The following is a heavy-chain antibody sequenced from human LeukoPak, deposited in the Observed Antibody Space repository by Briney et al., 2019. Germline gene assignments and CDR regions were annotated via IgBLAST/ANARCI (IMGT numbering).Heavy chain of an antibody. Sequence: GGSLRLSCAASGFTFCSYAMSWVRQAPGEGLEWVSAISGSGGSTYYADSVKGRFAISRDNSNNTLYLQMNSLRAEGTAVYFCARDLSGWYLDSRGQGALVTVSS. V-gene: IGHV3-23*01. D-gene: IGHD6-19*01. CDR2: ISGSGGST. J-gene: IGHJ4*02. CDR3: ARDLSGWYLDS. CDR1: GFTFCSYA.